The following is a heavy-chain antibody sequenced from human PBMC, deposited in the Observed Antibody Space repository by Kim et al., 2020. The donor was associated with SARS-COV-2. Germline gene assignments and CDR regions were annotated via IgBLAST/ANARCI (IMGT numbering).Heavy chain of an antibody. V-gene: IGHV4-59*01. CDR3: ARDLVGIAAAWSPVLYYGMDV. CDR1: GGSISSYY. Sequence: SETLSLTCTVSGGSISSYYWSWIRQPPGKGLEWIGFIYNSGSTSSNHSLKSRVTISVDTSKNQFSLKLSSVTAADTAVYYCARDLVGIAAAWSPVLYYGMDVWGQGTTVTVSS. D-gene: IGHD6-13*01. J-gene: IGHJ6*02. CDR2: IYNSGST.